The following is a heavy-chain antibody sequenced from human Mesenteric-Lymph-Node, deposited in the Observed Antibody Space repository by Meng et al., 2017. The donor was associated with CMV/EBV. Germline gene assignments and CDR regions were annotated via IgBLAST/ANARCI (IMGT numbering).Heavy chain of an antibody. V-gene: IGHV4-39*07. CDR2: FYYSGST. J-gene: IGHJ4*02. CDR1: GGSISSSTYY. Sequence: SETLSLTCTVSGGSISSSTYYWGWIRQPPGKGLEWIGDFYYSGSTYYNPSLKSRLTISLDTSKNQFSLKLSSVTAADTAVYYCASRTHSNFDYWGQGTLVTVSS. CDR3: ASRTHSNFDY. D-gene: IGHD1-14*01.